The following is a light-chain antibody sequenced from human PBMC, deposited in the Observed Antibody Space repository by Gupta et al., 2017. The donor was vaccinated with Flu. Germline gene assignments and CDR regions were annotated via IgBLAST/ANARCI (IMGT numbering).Light chain of an antibody. V-gene: IGKV1-6*01. J-gene: IGKJ2*01. Sequence: PSSLSASVGDRVTITCRASQPIRNDLGWYQQRPGKAPKLLIYGASILQSGVPSRFSGSASGTDFTLTISSLQPEDFATYYCRQDDIYPRTFGQGTRMEIK. CDR3: RQDDIYPRT. CDR2: GAS. CDR1: QPIRND.